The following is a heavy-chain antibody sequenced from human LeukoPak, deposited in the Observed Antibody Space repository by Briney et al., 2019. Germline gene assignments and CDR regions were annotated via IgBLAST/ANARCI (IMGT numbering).Heavy chain of an antibody. V-gene: IGHV4-34*01. CDR2: INHSGST. D-gene: IGHD6-25*01. CDR3: ARERTGRSSGCFDY. J-gene: IGHJ4*02. Sequence: KPSETLSLTCAVYGGSFSGYYWSWIRQPPGKGLEWIGEINHSGSTNYNPSLKSRVTISVDTSKNQFSLKLSSVTAADTAVYYCARERTGRSSGCFDYWGQGTLVTVSS. CDR1: GGSFSGYY.